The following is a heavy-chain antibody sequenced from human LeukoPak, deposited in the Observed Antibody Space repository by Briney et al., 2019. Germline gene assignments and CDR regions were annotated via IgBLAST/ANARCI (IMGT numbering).Heavy chain of an antibody. Sequence: GGSLRLSCAASGFTFSSYSMNWVRQAPGKGLEWVSSISSSSSYIYYADSAKGRFTISRDNAKNSLYLQMNSLRAEDTAVYYCARAGSGSYLHYGMDVWGQGTTVTVSS. V-gene: IGHV3-21*01. CDR1: GFTFSSYS. D-gene: IGHD3-10*01. CDR3: ARAGSGSYLHYGMDV. CDR2: ISSSSSYI. J-gene: IGHJ6*02.